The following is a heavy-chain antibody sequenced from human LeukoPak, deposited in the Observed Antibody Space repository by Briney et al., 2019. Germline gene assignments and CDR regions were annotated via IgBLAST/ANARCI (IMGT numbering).Heavy chain of an antibody. Sequence: GESLKISCKASGYSFTSYWIGWVRQMPGKGLEWMGIIDPSDSEARYTTSFQGQVTISVDKSLTTAYLQWNSLEASDTAMYYCARQTAMGRSGDYWGQGTLVNVSS. CDR3: ARQTAMGRSGDY. CDR2: IDPSDSEA. CDR1: GYSFTSYW. V-gene: IGHV5-51*01. J-gene: IGHJ4*02. D-gene: IGHD5-18*01.